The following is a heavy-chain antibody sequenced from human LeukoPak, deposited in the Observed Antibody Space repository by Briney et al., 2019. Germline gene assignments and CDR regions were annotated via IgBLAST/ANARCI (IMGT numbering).Heavy chain of an antibody. J-gene: IGHJ4*02. D-gene: IGHD3-16*02. Sequence: GGSLRLSCAASGFTFSSYEMNWVRQAPGKGLEWVSYISSSGSTIYYADSVKGRFTISRDNAKTSLYLQMNSLRAEDTAVYYCASIGTSGLRLGELSLGGFDYWGQGTLVTVSS. CDR3: ASIGTSGLRLGELSLGGFDY. V-gene: IGHV3-48*03. CDR2: ISSSGSTI. CDR1: GFTFSSYE.